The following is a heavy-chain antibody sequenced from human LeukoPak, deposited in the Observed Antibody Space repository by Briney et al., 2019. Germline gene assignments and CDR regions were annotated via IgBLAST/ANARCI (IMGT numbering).Heavy chain of an antibody. Sequence: NPSETLSLTCTVSGGSISSYYWSWIRQSPGRGLEWIGYIDYSGSAYYNPSFKSRVTISVDTAKSQFSLDLSSVTAADTAVYYCAKYDFWSGYYPRYNWFDPWGQGTLVTVSS. CDR1: GGSISSYY. D-gene: IGHD3-3*01. CDR3: AKYDFWSGYYPRYNWFDP. CDR2: IDYSGSA. V-gene: IGHV4-59*12. J-gene: IGHJ5*02.